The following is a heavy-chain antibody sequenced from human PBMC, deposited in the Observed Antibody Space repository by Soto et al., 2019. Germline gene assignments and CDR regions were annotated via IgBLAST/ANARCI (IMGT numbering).Heavy chain of an antibody. Sequence: SVKVSCKASGYTFTSYDISWVRQAPGQGLEWMGRIIPILGIANYAQKFQGRVTITADKSTSTAYMELSSLRSEDTAVYYCASWDPGLDAFDIWGQGTMVTVSS. V-gene: IGHV1-69*04. D-gene: IGHD1-26*01. CDR3: ASWDPGLDAFDI. CDR1: GYTFTSYD. J-gene: IGHJ3*02. CDR2: IIPILGIA.